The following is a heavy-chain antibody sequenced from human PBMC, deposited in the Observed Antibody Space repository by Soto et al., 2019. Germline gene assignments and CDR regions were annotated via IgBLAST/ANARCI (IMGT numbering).Heavy chain of an antibody. CDR1: GGSISSSSYY. D-gene: IGHD2-2*01. V-gene: IGHV4-39*01. CDR2: IYYSGST. Sequence: SETLSLTCTVSGGSISSSSYYWGWIRQPPGKGLEWIGSIYYSGSTYYNPSLKSRVTISVDTSKNQFSLKLSSVTAADTAVYYCANGGYCSSTSCDYYYYYMDVWGKGTTVTVSS. CDR3: ANGGYCSSTSCDYYYYYMDV. J-gene: IGHJ6*03.